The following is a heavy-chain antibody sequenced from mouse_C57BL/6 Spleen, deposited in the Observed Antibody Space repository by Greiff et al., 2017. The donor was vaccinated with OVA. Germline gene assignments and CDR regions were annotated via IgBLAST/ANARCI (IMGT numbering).Heavy chain of an antibody. Sequence: VQLQQSGPELVKPGASVKISCKASGYTFTDYYMNWVKQSHGKSLEWIGDINPNNGGTSYNQKFKGKATLTVDKSSSTAYLELRSLTSEVSAVDYCARRDDGYYRRYFDVGGTGTTVTVSS. D-gene: IGHD2-3*01. CDR2: INPNNGGT. V-gene: IGHV1-26*01. CDR3: ARRDDGYYRRYFDV. CDR1: GYTFTDYY. J-gene: IGHJ1*03.